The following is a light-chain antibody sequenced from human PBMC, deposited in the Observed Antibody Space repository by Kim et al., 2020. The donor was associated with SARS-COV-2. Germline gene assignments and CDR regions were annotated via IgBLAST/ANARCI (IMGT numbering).Light chain of an antibody. CDR2: DAS. J-gene: IGKJ4*01. CDR3: QQFNQYPLT. V-gene: IGKV1D-13*01. CDR1: QGISRA. Sequence: AIQLTQSPSSLSASVGDRVMITCRSSQGISRALAWYQQKPGKAPKLLIFDASFLESGVPSRFSGSGSGTDFTLTISSLQPEDFATYYCQQFNQYPLTFGGGTKVDIK.